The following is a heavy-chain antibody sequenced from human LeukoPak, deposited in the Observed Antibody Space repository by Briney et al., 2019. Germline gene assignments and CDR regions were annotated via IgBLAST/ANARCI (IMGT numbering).Heavy chain of an antibody. D-gene: IGHD3-22*01. CDR1: GFTFTSSA. Sequence: PGGSLRLSCAASGFTFTSSAMHWVRQAPGKGLEWVSYISSSSSTIYYADSVKGRFTISRDNAKNSLYLQMNSLRAEDTAVYYCARGSTYYDSSGQVPFDYWGQGTLVTVSS. CDR3: ARGSTYYDSSGQVPFDY. V-gene: IGHV3-48*01. CDR2: ISSSSSTI. J-gene: IGHJ4*02.